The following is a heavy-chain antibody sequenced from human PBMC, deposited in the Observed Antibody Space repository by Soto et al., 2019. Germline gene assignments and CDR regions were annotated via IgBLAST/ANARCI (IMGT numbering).Heavy chain of an antibody. D-gene: IGHD4-4*01. CDR1: GFICNNYW. J-gene: IGHJ4*02. Sequence: EVQLEESGGGLVQPGGSLRLSCAASGFICNNYWMNWVRQAPGKGLEWVANIKHDGSEKYYVDSVKGRFTISRDNAKNSLYLQMNRMRAEATAMYFCARVGPDGYSWALARWGQGILVTVSS. CDR3: ARVGPDGYSWALAR. CDR2: IKHDGSEK. V-gene: IGHV3-7*05.